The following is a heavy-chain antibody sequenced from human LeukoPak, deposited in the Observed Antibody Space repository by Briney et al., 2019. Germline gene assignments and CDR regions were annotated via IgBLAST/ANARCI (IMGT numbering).Heavy chain of an antibody. CDR2: IWYDGSNK. Sequence: GGSLRLSCAASGFTFSSYGMHWVRQAPGKGLEWVAVIWYDGSNKYYADSVKGRFTISRDNSKNTLYLQMNSLRAEDTAVYYCARDRNLFLEHIVVVTAPYWFDPWGQGTLVTVSS. V-gene: IGHV3-33*01. CDR3: ARDRNLFLEHIVVVTAPYWFDP. D-gene: IGHD2-21*02. J-gene: IGHJ5*02. CDR1: GFTFSSYG.